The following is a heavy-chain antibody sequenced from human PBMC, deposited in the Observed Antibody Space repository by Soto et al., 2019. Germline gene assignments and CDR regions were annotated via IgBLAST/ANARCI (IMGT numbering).Heavy chain of an antibody. CDR3: ARDLAGYVDTAMVYDFDY. CDR2: MYYSGST. J-gene: IGHJ4*02. V-gene: IGHV4-61*01. CDR1: GASATSGSYY. Sequence: TLSLTSPFPGASATSGSYYWSWIRKPPGKGLEWIGYMYYSGSTNYDPSLKSPVTISVDTSKNQFSLNLSSVTAADTAVCYCARDLAGYVDTAMVYDFDYWGQGTQVTVYS. D-gene: IGHD5-18*01.